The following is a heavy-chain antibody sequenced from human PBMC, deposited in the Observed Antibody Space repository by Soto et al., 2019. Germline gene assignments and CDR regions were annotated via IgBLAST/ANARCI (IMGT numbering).Heavy chain of an antibody. D-gene: IGHD3-3*01. J-gene: IGHJ6*02. Sequence: QVQLVQSGAEVKKPGASVKVSCKASGYTFSSYGINWVRQAPGQGLQWMGWISAYNGNTHYAQRLQGRVTMTTATSTNTAYMALRSLRSDDTAVYYWAIFTNRHLMDVWGQGTTVTVSS. CDR3: AIFTNRHLMDV. V-gene: IGHV1-18*01. CDR2: ISAYNGNT. CDR1: GYTFSSYG.